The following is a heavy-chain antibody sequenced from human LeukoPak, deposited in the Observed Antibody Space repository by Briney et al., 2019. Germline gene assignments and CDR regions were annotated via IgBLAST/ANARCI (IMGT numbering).Heavy chain of an antibody. Sequence: VAAVKVSRNGAGGTFSSYPNGLVRLGPGQGLGLMGRIVPILDIANYTQTVQGRVTITADKSTSTVYMEMSSLRSEETAVYYCARGLSAYYDSSGRMDVWGQGTTVTVSS. CDR1: GGTFSSYP. J-gene: IGHJ6*02. CDR3: ARGLSAYYDSSGRMDV. V-gene: IGHV1-69*04. CDR2: IVPILDIA. D-gene: IGHD3-22*01.